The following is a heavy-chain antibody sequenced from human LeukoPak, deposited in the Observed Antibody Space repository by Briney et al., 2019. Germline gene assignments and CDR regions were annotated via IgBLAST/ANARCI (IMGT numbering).Heavy chain of an antibody. CDR3: ARDLGYSGSYQKIYDY. V-gene: IGHV1-18*01. CDR2: ISAYNGNT. CDR1: GYTFTSYG. Sequence: ASVKVSCKASGYTFTSYGISWVRQAPVQGLECMGCISAYNGNTNYAQKLQGRVTMTTDTSTSTAYMELRSLRSDDTAVYYCARDLGYSGSYQKIYDYWGQGTLVTVSS. J-gene: IGHJ4*02. D-gene: IGHD1-26*01.